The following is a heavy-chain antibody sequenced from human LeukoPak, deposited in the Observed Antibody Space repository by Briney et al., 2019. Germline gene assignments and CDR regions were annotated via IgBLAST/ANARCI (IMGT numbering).Heavy chain of an antibody. D-gene: IGHD3-16*02. CDR1: GGSISSYY. V-gene: IGHV4-59*08. CDR3: ARHPGYYDYVWGSYRPNKYYFDY. J-gene: IGHJ4*02. Sequence: SETLSLTCTVSGGSISSYYWSWTRQPPGKGLESIGYIYYSGSTNYNPSLKSRVTISVDTSKNQFSLKLSSVTAADTAVYYCARHPGYYDYVWGSYRPNKYYFDYWGQGTLVTVSS. CDR2: IYYSGST.